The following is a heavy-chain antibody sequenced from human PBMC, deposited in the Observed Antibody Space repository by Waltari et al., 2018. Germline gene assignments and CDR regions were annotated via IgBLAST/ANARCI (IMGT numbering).Heavy chain of an antibody. CDR2: INHSGST. CDR3: ARVYGSGSYYWTYYYYYMDV. V-gene: IGHV4-34*01. CDR1: GGSFSGYY. J-gene: IGHJ6*03. D-gene: IGHD3-10*01. Sequence: QVQLQQWGAGLLKPSETLSLTCAVYGGSFSGYYWSWIRPPPGKGLEWIGEINHSGSTNYNPSLKSRVTISVDTSKNQFSLKLSSVTAADTAVYYCARVYGSGSYYWTYYYYYMDVWGKGTTVTVSS.